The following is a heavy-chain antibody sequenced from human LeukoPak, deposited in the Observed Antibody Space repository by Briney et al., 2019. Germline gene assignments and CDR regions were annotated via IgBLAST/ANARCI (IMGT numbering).Heavy chain of an antibody. CDR2: ISSSGKA. CDR3: ARFKGGTGFDY. D-gene: IGHD1-26*01. Sequence: SETLSLTCAVSGGSITTTDFDWAWIRQPPGQGFERIATISSSGKAYYYPSLMSRVTISVDTSKNQFSLDVTSVTAADTGLFYCARFKGGTGFDYWGRGILVIVS. J-gene: IGHJ4*02. CDR1: GGSITTTDFD. V-gene: IGHV4-39*01.